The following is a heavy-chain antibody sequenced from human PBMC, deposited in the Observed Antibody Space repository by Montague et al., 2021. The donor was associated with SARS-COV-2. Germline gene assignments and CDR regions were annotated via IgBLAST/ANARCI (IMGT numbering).Heavy chain of an antibody. J-gene: IGHJ4*02. V-gene: IGHV4-61*08. CDR3: ARWDPQTLTLIGLRGRSASDY. CDR1: GVSITSGGYY. Sequence: SETVSLTRTVSGVSITSGGYYWTWIRQSPGKGLEWIAEINHSGTTNYNFNPSLRSRVTISVDTSKSQFSLKLSSVTAADTGVYYCARWDPQTLTLIGLRGRSASDYWGQGTLATVSS. CDR2: INHSGTTNY. D-gene: IGHD2-15*01.